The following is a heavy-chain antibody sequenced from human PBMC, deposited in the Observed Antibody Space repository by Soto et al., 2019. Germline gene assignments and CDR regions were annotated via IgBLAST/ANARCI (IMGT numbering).Heavy chain of an antibody. D-gene: IGHD4-17*01. V-gene: IGHV1-18*01. CDR3: ARQGDRDSGDVLRPQDDY. CDR2: ISAYNGNT. Sequence: QVQLVQSGAEVKKPGASVKVSCKASGYTFTSYGISWVRQAPGQGLEWMGWISAYNGNTNYAQKRQGRVTMTTETSTSTAYMELRSLRSDDTAVYYCARQGDRDSGDVLRPQDDYWGQGTLVTVSS. J-gene: IGHJ4*02. CDR1: GYTFTSYG.